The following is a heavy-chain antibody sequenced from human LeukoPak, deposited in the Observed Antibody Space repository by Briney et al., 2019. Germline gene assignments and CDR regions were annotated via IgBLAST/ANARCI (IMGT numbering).Heavy chain of an antibody. CDR3: ARDGYYGSGSQTYYYYYGMDV. J-gene: IGHJ6*04. Sequence: GRSLRLSCAASGFTFSSYGMHWVRQAPGKGLEGVAVIWYDGSNKYYADSVKGRFTISRDNSKNTLYLQMNSLRAEDTAVYYCARDGYYGSGSQTYYYYYGMDVWGKGTTVTVSS. D-gene: IGHD3-10*01. CDR2: IWYDGSNK. V-gene: IGHV3-33*01. CDR1: GFTFSSYG.